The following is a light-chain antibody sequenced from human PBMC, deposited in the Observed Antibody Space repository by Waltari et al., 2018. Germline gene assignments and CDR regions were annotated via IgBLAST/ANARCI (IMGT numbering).Light chain of an antibody. Sequence: SIMLSQPPSMSVAPGQTARITCGGNHIESESVHWYQQKPGQAPLVVLYDDSARPPGIPRRFSGSNSGNKATLTISRVEAGDEADYYCQLWDTSNDRVVFGGGT. J-gene: IGLJ3*02. CDR3: QLWDTSNDRVV. V-gene: IGLV3-21*02. CDR1: HIESES. CDR2: DDS.